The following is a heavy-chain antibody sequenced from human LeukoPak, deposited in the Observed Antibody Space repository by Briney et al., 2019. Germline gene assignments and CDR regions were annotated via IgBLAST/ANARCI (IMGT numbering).Heavy chain of an antibody. V-gene: IGHV3-23*01. CDR2: ISSSGGRT. J-gene: IGHJ4*02. Sequence: GGSLRLSCAASGFTFKNFYMSWVRQAPGKGLEWVSGISSSGGRTFYADSVKGRFTISRDDSKNTLYLQMNGLRVEDAAVYYCAKDRHNWGLDYWGQGTLVTVSS. CDR3: AKDRHNWGLDY. D-gene: IGHD7-27*01. CDR1: GFTFKNFY.